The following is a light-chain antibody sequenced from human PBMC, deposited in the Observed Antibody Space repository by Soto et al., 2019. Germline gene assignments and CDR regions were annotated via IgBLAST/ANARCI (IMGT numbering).Light chain of an antibody. V-gene: IGLV1-44*01. CDR1: SSNVGGNP. J-gene: IGLJ1*01. CDR2: TNT. CDR3: ASWDDSLNGPV. Sequence: SVLTQPPSASGNPGQRVTISCSGSSSNVGGNPVNWYQHVPTTAPKLLIYTNTQRPSGVPDRFSGSKSGTSASLAISGLQSEDEADYYCASWDDSLNGPVFGTGTKVTVL.